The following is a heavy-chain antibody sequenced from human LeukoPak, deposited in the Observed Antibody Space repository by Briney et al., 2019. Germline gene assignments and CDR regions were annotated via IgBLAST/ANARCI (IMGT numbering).Heavy chain of an antibody. CDR2: IKQDGGEK. Sequence: GGSLRLSCAASGFTFSSYWMSWVRQTPGKGLEWVANIKQDGGEKYYVESVKGRFTISRDNVKNSLYLQMNSLRVEDTAVYYCARARGGYDLDYWGQGTLVTVSS. V-gene: IGHV3-7*01. CDR1: GFTFSSYW. D-gene: IGHD3-10*01. J-gene: IGHJ4*02. CDR3: ARARGGYDLDY.